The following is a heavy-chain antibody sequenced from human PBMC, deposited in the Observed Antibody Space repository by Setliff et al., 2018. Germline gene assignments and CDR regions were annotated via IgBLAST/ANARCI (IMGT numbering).Heavy chain of an antibody. V-gene: IGHV1-2*02. J-gene: IGHJ4*02. Sequence: ASVKVSCKSSGYTFTSYYLHWVRQAPGQGLEWIGWIKPDSGATNYAQKFQGRVSVTRDASITTSYMELTNLTSDDTAVYYCAGLFRDGWNYFDSWGQGTLVTVSS. CDR3: AGLFRDGWNYFDS. CDR2: IKPDSGAT. D-gene: IGHD2-21*01. CDR1: GYTFTSYY.